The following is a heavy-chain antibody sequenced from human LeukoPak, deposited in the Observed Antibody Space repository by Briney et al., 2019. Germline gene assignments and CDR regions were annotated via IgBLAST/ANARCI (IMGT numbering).Heavy chain of an antibody. CDR3: ARSGSLILYSNNWFDP. Sequence: GGSLRLSCAASGFPFSSYGMHWVRQAPGKGLVWVSRINSDGSSTSYADSVKGRFTISRDNAKNTLYLQMNSLRAEDTAVYYCARSGSLILYSNNWFDPWGQGTLVTVSS. D-gene: IGHD2/OR15-2a*01. CDR2: INSDGSST. CDR1: GFPFSSYG. V-gene: IGHV3-74*01. J-gene: IGHJ5*02.